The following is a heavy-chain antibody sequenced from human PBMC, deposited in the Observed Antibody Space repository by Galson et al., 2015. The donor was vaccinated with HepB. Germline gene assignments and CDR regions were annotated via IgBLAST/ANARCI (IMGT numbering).Heavy chain of an antibody. Sequence: SVKVSCKASGYTFTSYYMHWVRQAPGQGLEWMGWINPNSGGTNYAQKFQGWVTMTRDTSISTAYMELSRLRSDDTAVYYCARGPYYDSSGYLHGMDVWGQGTTVTVSS. J-gene: IGHJ6*02. CDR1: GYTFTSYY. CDR3: ARGPYYDSSGYLHGMDV. CDR2: INPNSGGT. D-gene: IGHD3-22*01. V-gene: IGHV1-2*04.